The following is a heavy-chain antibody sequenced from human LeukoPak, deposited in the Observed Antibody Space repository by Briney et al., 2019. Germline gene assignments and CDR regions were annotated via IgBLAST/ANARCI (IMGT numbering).Heavy chain of an antibody. J-gene: IGHJ4*02. CDR3: VATERWLQWDY. D-gene: IGHD5-24*01. CDR2: ISNSVST. Sequence: SETLSLTCTVSGASISSYYWSWIRQPPGKGLEWIAFISNSVSTNYNPSLKSQVTISLDTSRKQLSLRLSSVIAADTAVYYCVATERWLQWDYWGQGTLVTVSS. V-gene: IGHV4-4*08. CDR1: GASISSYY.